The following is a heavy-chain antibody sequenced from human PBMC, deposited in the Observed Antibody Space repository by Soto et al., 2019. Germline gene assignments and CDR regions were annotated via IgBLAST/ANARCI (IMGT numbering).Heavy chain of an antibody. V-gene: IGHV3-21*01. CDR1: GFTFSSYS. J-gene: IGHJ4*02. CDR3: ARDLPRYCSGGSCYSYYFDY. CDR2: ISSSSSYI. D-gene: IGHD2-15*01. Sequence: EVQLVESGGGLVKPGGSLRLSCAASGFTFSSYSMNWVRQAPGKGLEWVSSISSSSSYIYYADSVKGRFTISRDNAKNSPYLQRNSRRAEDTAVYYCARDLPRYCSGGSCYSYYFDYWGQGTLVTVSS.